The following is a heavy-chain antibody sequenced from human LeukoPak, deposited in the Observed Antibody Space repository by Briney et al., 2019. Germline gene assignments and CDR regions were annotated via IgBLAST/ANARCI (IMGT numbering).Heavy chain of an antibody. CDR1: GYSTSSAYY. J-gene: IGHJ4*02. Sequence: SETLSLTCTVSGYSTSSAYYWGWIRQSPGKGLEWIGTIYHSGSTYYNASVKSRVTISVDMSKNQFSLKLNSVTAADTAVYYCARVGYSSSLGTYFFDYWGQGTLVTVSS. CDR3: ARVGYSSSLGTYFFDY. V-gene: IGHV4-38-2*02. CDR2: IYHSGST. D-gene: IGHD6-13*01.